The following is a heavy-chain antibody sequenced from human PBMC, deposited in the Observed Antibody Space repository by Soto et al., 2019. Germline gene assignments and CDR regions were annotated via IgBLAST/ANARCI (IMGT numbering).Heavy chain of an antibody. CDR3: AKDLPWIAVAGTFHY. CDR2: ISYDGSNK. J-gene: IGHJ4*02. CDR1: GFTFSSYG. D-gene: IGHD6-19*01. Sequence: QVQLVESGGGVVQPGRSLRLSCAASGFTFSSYGMHWVRQAPGKGLEWVAVISYDGSNKYYADSVKGRFTISRDNSKNTLYLQMHSLRAEDTAVYYCAKDLPWIAVAGTFHYWGQGTLVTVSS. V-gene: IGHV3-30*18.